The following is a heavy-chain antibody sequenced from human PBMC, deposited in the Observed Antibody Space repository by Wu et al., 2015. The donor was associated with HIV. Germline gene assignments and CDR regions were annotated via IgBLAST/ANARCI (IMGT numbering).Heavy chain of an antibody. J-gene: IGHJ4*02. CDR2: IRPNTGGT. CDR1: DTPSPTT. CDR3: ARGGTENTDYLFLEY. V-gene: IGHV1-2*02. Sequence: LLQSGAEVKKPGAVSESTPARLLDTPSPTTIFTGCGRPLGEGPEWMGWIRPNTGGTSLAQIFQGRVTLTRDTSIRTAYMEVNSLTSDDTAVYFCARGGTENTDYLFLEYWGQGTLVTVSS. D-gene: IGHD4-11*01.